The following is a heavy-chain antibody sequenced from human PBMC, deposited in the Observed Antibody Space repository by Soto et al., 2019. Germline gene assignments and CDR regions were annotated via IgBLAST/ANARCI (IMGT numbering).Heavy chain of an antibody. J-gene: IGHJ5*02. D-gene: IGHD2-15*01. V-gene: IGHV4-59*01. Sequence: PSETLSLTCTVSGGSISSYYWSWIRQPPGRGLEWIGYIYYSGSTNYNPSLKSRVTISVDTSKNQFSLKLSSVTAADTAVYYCARDGDRYCSGGSCYSIFDPWGQVTLVSVS. CDR1: GGSISSYY. CDR2: IYYSGST. CDR3: ARDGDRYCSGGSCYSIFDP.